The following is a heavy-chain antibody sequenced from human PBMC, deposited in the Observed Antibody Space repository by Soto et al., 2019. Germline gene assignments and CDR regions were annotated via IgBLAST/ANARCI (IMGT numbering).Heavy chain of an antibody. CDR1: GGSMKTTNW. CDR2: VFHSGIT. Sequence: VQLRESGPGQVKTSGTLSLTCAVSGGSMKTTNWWSWVRQPPAKGLEWIGGVFHSGITRYNPSLKSRATVSVDTSKNQFFLNLASVTAADTAVYYCTKDEAGSPFRYWGQGALVTVSS. CDR3: TKDEAGSPFRY. D-gene: IGHD3-10*01. J-gene: IGHJ4*02. V-gene: IGHV4-4*02.